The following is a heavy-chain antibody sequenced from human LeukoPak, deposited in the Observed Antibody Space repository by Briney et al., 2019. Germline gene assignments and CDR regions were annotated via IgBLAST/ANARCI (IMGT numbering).Heavy chain of an antibody. CDR1: GFTVSNAW. D-gene: IGHD2-2*01. Sequence: GGSLRLSCAASGFTVSNAWMRWVRQAPGKGLEWVSYISSSSSTIYYADSVKGRFTISRDNAKNSLYLQMNSLRAEDTAVYYCARDLGYCSSTSCPGGYWGQGTLVTVSS. CDR2: ISSSSSTI. V-gene: IGHV3-48*01. J-gene: IGHJ4*02. CDR3: ARDLGYCSSTSCPGGY.